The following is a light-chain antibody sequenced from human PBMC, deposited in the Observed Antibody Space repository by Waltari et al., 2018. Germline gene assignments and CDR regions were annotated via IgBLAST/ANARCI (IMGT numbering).Light chain of an antibody. V-gene: IGKV4-1*01. CDR2: WAS. J-gene: IGKJ4*01. CDR3: QQYYSTPT. CDR1: QSVLYSPNNKNY. Sequence: DIVMTQSPDSLAVSLGERATINRKSSQSVLYSPNNKNYLAWYQQKPGQPPKLLIYWASTRESGVPDRFSGSGSGTDFTLTISSLQAEDVAVYYCQQYYSTPTFGGGTKVEIK.